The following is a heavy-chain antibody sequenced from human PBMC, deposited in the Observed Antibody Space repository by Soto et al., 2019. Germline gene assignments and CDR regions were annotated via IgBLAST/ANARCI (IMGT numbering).Heavy chain of an antibody. CDR1: GGTFSSYA. CDR3: ARTPPAGPDTVPSEDYYYGMDV. V-gene: IGHV1-69*13. Sequence: SVKVSCKASGGTFSSYAISWVRQAPGQGLEWMGGIIPILGTANYAQKFQGRVTITADESTSTAYMELSSLRSEDTAVYYCARTPPAGPDTVPSEDYYYGMDVWGQGTTVTVSS. D-gene: IGHD4-17*01. CDR2: IIPILGTA. J-gene: IGHJ6*02.